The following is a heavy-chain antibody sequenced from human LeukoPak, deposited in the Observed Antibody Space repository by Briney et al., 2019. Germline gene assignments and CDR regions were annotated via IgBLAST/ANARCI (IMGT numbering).Heavy chain of an antibody. Sequence: PGGSLRLSCAASGFTFSSYAMSWVRQAPGKGLEWVSAISGSGGSTYYADSVKGRFTISRDNSKNTLYLQMNSLRAEDTAVYYCAKDRITMVRGVIRTYYFDYWGQGTLVTVSS. CDR1: GFTFSSYA. CDR2: ISGSGGST. CDR3: AKDRITMVRGVIRTYYFDY. V-gene: IGHV3-23*01. D-gene: IGHD3-10*01. J-gene: IGHJ4*02.